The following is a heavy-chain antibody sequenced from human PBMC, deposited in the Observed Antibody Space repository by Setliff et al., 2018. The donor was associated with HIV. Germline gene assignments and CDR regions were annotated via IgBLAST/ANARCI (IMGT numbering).Heavy chain of an antibody. CDR3: ARGLMSYNFWGGRNDYHYMDV. Sequence: SVKVSCKASGGTFSNYGMSWVRQAPGQGLEWMGGIIPISGTANYAQKFQGRVTITTDESTSTAYMELSGLRSEDTAVYYCARGLMSYNFWGGRNDYHYMDVWGKGTTVTVSS. J-gene: IGHJ6*03. CDR1: GGTFSNYG. CDR2: IIPISGTA. V-gene: IGHV1-69*05. D-gene: IGHD3-3*01.